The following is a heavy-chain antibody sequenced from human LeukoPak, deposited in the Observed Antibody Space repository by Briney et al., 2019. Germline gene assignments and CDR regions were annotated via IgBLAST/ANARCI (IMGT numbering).Heavy chain of an antibody. Sequence: SETLSLTCTVSGGSISSSSYYWGWIRQPPGKGLEYIGGIHYSGTTYYNPSLKSRLTISVDTSKNQFSLKLSSVTAADTAVYYCARLAVGAPFDYWGREPWSPSPQ. J-gene: IGHJ4*02. CDR2: IHYSGTT. CDR1: GGSISSSSYY. D-gene: IGHD1-26*01. V-gene: IGHV4-39*01. CDR3: ARLAVGAPFDY.